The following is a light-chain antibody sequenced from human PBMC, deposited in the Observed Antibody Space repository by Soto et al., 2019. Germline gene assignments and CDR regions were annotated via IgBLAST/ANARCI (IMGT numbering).Light chain of an antibody. Sequence: EIVLTQSPGTLSLSPGERATLSCRASQSANNNYLAWYQQKRGQAPRLLVYGASTRATGIPDRFSGSVSGTDFTLTISRLEPEDFAVYYCQQYGRSLTFGGGTKVEIK. CDR1: QSANNNY. V-gene: IGKV3-20*01. CDR2: GAS. CDR3: QQYGRSLT. J-gene: IGKJ4*01.